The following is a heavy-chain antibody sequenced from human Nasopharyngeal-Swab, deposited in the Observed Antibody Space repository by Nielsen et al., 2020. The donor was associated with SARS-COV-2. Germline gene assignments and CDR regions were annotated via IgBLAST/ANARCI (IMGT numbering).Heavy chain of an antibody. CDR2: VGNDGSKI. D-gene: IGHD2-15*01. V-gene: IGHV3-33*08. Sequence: GESLKISCVVSGLTFSSYGMHWVRQAPGKGLEWVALVGNDGSKIYYADSVKGRFTISRDSSKNTVYLQMNSLRAEDSAVYYCARRAGYCSGGTDCYYFDPWGQGTLVTVSS. J-gene: IGHJ4*02. CDR3: ARRAGYCSGGTDCYYFDP. CDR1: GLTFSSYG.